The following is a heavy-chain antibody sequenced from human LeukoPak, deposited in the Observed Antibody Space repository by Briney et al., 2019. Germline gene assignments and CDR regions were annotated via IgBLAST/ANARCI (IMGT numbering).Heavy chain of an antibody. V-gene: IGHV3-53*01. CDR1: GFTVSSNY. D-gene: IGHD3-22*01. CDR2: IYGDGNT. J-gene: IGHJ5*02. CDR3: ARASFYYDSRALDP. Sequence: GGSLRLSCAASGFTVSSNYMNWVRQAPGKGLEWVSVIYGDGNTYYTDSVKGRFTISRDNPKNTVLLQMNSLRAEDTAVYYCARASFYYDSRALDPWGQGALVTVSS.